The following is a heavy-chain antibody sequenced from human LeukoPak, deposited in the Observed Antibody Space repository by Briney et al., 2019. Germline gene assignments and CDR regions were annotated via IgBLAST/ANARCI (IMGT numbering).Heavy chain of an antibody. D-gene: IGHD6-13*01. V-gene: IGHV4-39*07. Sequence: SETLSLTCTVSGGSISSGSYYWGWIRQPPGKGLEWIGSIYYSRSTYYNPSLKSRVTISVDTSKNQFSLKLSSVTAADTAVYYCARGAYSTTYYYYYMDVWGKGTTVTVSS. CDR1: GGSISSGSYY. CDR2: IYYSRST. J-gene: IGHJ6*03. CDR3: ARGAYSTTYYYYYMDV.